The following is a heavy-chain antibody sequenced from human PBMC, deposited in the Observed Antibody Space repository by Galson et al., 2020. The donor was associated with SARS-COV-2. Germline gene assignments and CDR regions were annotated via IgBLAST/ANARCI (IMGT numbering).Heavy chain of an antibody. CDR2: IYSGGST. CDR1: GFTVSSNY. D-gene: IGHD3-3*01. CDR3: ARDPLNYDFWSGYYTGGSGAFDI. V-gene: IGHV3-66*01. J-gene: IGHJ3*02. Sequence: TGGSLRLSCAASGFTVSSNYMSWVRQAPGKGLEWVSVIYSGGSTYYADSVKGRFTISRDNSKNTLYLQMNSLRAEDTAVYYCARDPLNYDFWSGYYTGGSGAFDICGQGTMVTVSS.